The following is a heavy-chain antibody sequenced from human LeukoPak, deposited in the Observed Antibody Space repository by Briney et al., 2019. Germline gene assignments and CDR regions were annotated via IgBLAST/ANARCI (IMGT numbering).Heavy chain of an antibody. D-gene: IGHD4-23*01. CDR3: ARGPVVTMRYWYFDL. CDR1: GYTFISYS. J-gene: IGHJ2*01. V-gene: IGHV1-46*01. Sequence: GASVKVSCRASGYTFISYSMHWVRQAPGQGLEWMGIIDPSGGSTSYAQKFQGRVTMTRDMSTSTVYMELSSLRSEDTAVYYCARGPVVTMRYWYFDLWGRGTLVTVSS. CDR2: IDPSGGST.